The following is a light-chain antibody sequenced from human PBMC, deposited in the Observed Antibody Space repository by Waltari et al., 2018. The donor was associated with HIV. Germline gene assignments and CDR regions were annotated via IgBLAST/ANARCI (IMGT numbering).Light chain of an antibody. V-gene: IGLV1-47*01. CDR1: RSNLGHNH. J-gene: IGLJ2*01. Sequence: QSVLTQPPSASGTPGQRVTISCSGGRSNLGHNHVYWYQQFPGTAPKLLIYRNNQRPSGVPDRFSGSKSGTSASLVISGLRSEDEADYYCAAWDDSLSGVFGGGTKVTVL. CDR2: RNN. CDR3: AAWDDSLSGV.